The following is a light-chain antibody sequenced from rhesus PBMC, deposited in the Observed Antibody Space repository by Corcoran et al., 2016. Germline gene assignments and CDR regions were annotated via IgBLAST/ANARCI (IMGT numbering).Light chain of an antibody. CDR1: QSLLDSDGYTH. CDR2: LVS. CDR3: MQTLQTPFP. Sequence: DIVMTQTPLPLPVTPGEPASISCRSSQSLLDSDGYTHLHWYLQKQGQSPPLLTDLVSNRSFGFPDRYSGGGAGTDFTLKISRLEAEDVGVYSSMQTLQTPFPFGPGAKLDVK. J-gene: IGKJ3*01. V-gene: IGKV2-78*01.